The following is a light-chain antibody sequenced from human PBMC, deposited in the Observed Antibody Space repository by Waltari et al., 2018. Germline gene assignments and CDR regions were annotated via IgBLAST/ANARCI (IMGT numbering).Light chain of an antibody. Sequence: DIVMTQSPDSLAVSLGERATISCKSSQSVYFDYNNKTYIAWYQHKAGQPPRLLISWASTRESGVPDRFSASASETDFTLTISGLQAEDVAVYYCQQFHSSPFTFGPGTKVHIK. CDR1: QSVYFDYNNKTY. CDR3: QQFHSSPFT. V-gene: IGKV4-1*01. J-gene: IGKJ3*01. CDR2: WAS.